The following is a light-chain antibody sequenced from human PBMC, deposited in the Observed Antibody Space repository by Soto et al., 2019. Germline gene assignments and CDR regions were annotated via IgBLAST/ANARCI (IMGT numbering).Light chain of an antibody. V-gene: IGLV2-23*02. CDR2: EDT. J-gene: IGLJ2*01. CDR3: CSYAGSSTFVA. Sequence: ALTQPASVSGSPGQSVTISCTGTSNDVGRYFLVSRYQQHPGKAPKLIIFEDTKRPSGVSSRFSGSKSGNTASLTISGLQTEDEADYFCCSYAGSSTFVAFGGGTKVTVL. CDR1: SNDVGRYFL.